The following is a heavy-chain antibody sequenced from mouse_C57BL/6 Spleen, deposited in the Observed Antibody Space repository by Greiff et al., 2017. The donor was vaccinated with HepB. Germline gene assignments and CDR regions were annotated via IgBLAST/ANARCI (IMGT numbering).Heavy chain of an antibody. CDR2: IDPSDSET. J-gene: IGHJ3*01. CDR3: ARGRYYYGSSYPFAY. CDR1: GYTFTSYW. D-gene: IGHD1-1*01. V-gene: IGHV1-52*01. Sequence: QVQLKQPGAELVRPGSSVKLSCKASGYTFTSYWMHWVKQRPIQGLEWIGNIDPSDSETHYNQKVKDKATLTVDKSSSTAYMQLSSLTSEDSAVYYGARGRYYYGSSYPFAYWGQGTLVTVSA.